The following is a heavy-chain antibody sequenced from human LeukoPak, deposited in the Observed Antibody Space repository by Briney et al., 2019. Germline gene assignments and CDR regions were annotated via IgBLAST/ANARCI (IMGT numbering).Heavy chain of an antibody. CDR1: GYTFTDYY. CDR3: TRDSYEDYYFDY. V-gene: IGHV1-2*02. CDR2: VSPKSGVT. J-gene: IGHJ4*02. D-gene: IGHD5-12*01. Sequence: ASVKVSCKASGYTFTDYYLHWVRQAPGQGLEYMGWVSPKSGVTEYAQKFQGRVTMTRDTSINTAYMELSRLRSDDTAVYYCTRDSYEDYYFDYWGQATLVTVSS.